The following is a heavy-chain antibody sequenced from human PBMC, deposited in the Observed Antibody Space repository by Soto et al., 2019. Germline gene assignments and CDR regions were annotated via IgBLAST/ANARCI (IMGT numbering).Heavy chain of an antibody. CDR2: IGSRGDST. CDR3: AKDLFFGYNSCRPFDP. V-gene: IGHV3-23*01. D-gene: IGHD6-19*01. CDR1: GFTFSSFA. J-gene: IGHJ5*02. Sequence: EVQLLESGGGLVQPGGSLRLSCAASGFTFSSFAMSWVRQAPGKGLEWVSAIGSRGDSTYYADSVKDRFTIATANSTITLYLQMNSLIAEATAVYYCAKDLFFGYNSCRPFDPWGHGALVTGPS.